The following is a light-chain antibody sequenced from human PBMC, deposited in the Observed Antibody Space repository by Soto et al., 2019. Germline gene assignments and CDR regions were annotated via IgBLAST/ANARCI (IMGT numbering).Light chain of an antibody. CDR1: QSVRSN. Sequence: EIVMTQSPATLSVSPGERATLSCGASQSVRSNLAWYQQSPGQAPRLLIYGASTRATGIPARFSGSGSGTEFTLTISSLQSEDFAVYYCQQYNDWPWTLGQGTKVDI. CDR3: QQYNDWPWT. CDR2: GAS. J-gene: IGKJ1*01. V-gene: IGKV3-15*01.